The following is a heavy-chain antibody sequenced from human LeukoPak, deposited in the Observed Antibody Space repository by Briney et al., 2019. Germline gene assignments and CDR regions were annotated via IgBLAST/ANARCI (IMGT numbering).Heavy chain of an antibody. CDR2: ISYDGSNK. Sequence: GGSLRLSCAASGFTFSSYAMHWVRQAPGRGLEWVAVISYDGSNKYYADSVKGRFTISRDNSKNTLYLQMNSLRAEDTAVYYCAKTRPYYYDSSGYRGYYFDYWGQGTLVTVSS. CDR3: AKTRPYYYDSSGYRGYYFDY. CDR1: GFTFSSYA. V-gene: IGHV3-30-3*01. J-gene: IGHJ4*02. D-gene: IGHD3-22*01.